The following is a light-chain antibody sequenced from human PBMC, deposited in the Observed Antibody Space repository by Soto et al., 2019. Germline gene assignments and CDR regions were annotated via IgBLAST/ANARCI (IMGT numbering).Light chain of an antibody. CDR2: GAS. V-gene: IGKV3-20*01. CDR3: QQYGSSPPIP. J-gene: IGKJ5*01. Sequence: NVVTQSPGTLSLSQGERATLSCRASQSVSSSYLAWYQQKPGQAPRLLIYGASSRATGIPDRFSGSGSGTDFTLTISRLEPEDFAVHYCQQYGSSPPIPFGQGARLEIK. CDR1: QSVSSSY.